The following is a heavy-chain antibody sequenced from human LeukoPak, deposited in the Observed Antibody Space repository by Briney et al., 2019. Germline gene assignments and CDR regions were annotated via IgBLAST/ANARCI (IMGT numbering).Heavy chain of an antibody. J-gene: IGHJ3*02. Sequence: ASVEVSCKASGYTFTDYFIHWVPQAPGQGLEWMGWIKPNSGDTKYAEKSQGRVTMTRDTSISTAYMELSRLISDDTAVYYCTRDWGPNSGNFHYDGFDIWGQGTMVTVSS. CDR2: IKPNSGDT. CDR3: TRDWGPNSGNFHYDGFDI. V-gene: IGHV1-2*02. D-gene: IGHD1-26*01. CDR1: GYTFTDYF.